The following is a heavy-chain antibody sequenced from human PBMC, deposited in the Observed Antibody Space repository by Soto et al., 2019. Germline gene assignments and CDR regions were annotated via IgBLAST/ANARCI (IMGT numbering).Heavy chain of an antibody. CDR3: ARGHSNYDGSIDRRDYYYYMDV. V-gene: IGHV4-34*01. D-gene: IGHD4-4*01. Sequence: SETLSLTCAVYGGSFSGYYWSWIRQPPGKGLEWIGEINHSGSTNYNPSLKSRVTISVDTSKNQFSLKLSSVTAADTAVYYCARGHSNYDGSIDRRDYYYYMDVWGKGTTVTVSS. J-gene: IGHJ6*03. CDR2: INHSGST. CDR1: GGSFSGYY.